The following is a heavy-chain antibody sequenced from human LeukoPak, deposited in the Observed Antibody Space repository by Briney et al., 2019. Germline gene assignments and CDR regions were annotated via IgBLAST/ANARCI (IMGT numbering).Heavy chain of an antibody. V-gene: IGHV3-48*02. CDR3: ARDSAGYCSSTSCYEYYYGMDV. D-gene: IGHD2-2*01. J-gene: IGHJ6*02. CDR2: ISSSSSTI. CDR1: GFTFSSYS. Sequence: PEGSLRLSCAASGFTFSSYSMNWVRQAPGKGLEWVSYISSSSSTIYYADSVKGRFTISRDNAKNSLHLQMNSLRDEDTAVYYCARDSAGYCSSTSCYEYYYGMDVWGQGTTVTVSS.